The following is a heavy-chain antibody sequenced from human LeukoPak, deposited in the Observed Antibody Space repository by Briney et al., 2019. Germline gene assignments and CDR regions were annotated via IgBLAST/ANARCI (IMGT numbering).Heavy chain of an antibody. J-gene: IGHJ5*02. D-gene: IGHD2-2*02. Sequence: SETLSLTCAVYGGSFSGYYWSWIRQPSGKGLEWIGEINHSGSTNYNPSLKSRVTISVDTSKNQFSLKLSSVTAADTAVYYCASRGVYCSSTSCYKRRNWFDPWGQGTLVTVSS. CDR2: INHSGST. CDR1: GGSFSGYY. V-gene: IGHV4-34*01. CDR3: ASRGVYCSSTSCYKRRNWFDP.